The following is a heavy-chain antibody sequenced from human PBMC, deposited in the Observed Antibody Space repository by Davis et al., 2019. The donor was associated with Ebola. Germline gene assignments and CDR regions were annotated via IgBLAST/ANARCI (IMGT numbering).Heavy chain of an antibody. CDR3: ARMDFGVVTGDY. D-gene: IGHD3-3*01. CDR1: GYTFTSYY. V-gene: IGHV1-2*06. CDR2: INPNSGGT. Sequence: AASVKVSCKASGYTFTSYYVHWMRQAPGQGLEWMGRINPNSGGTNYAQKFQGRVTMTRDTSISTAYMELSRLRSDDTAVYYCARMDFGVVTGDYWGQGTLVTVSS. J-gene: IGHJ4*02.